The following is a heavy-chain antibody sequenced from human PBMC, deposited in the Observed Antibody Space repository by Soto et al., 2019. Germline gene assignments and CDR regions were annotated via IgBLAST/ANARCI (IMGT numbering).Heavy chain of an antibody. CDR2: ISGYDGST. V-gene: IGHV1-18*04. Sequence: QVQLVQSGAEVKKPGASVKVSCKAIGYRFSTYGINWMRQAPGHGPEWMGWISGYDGSTNYEQKFQGRVTMTADTSTSTAYMELSGLRSDDTATYYCTRMPQPLYDLWSGHYNPRIDYWGQGTLVTVSS. CDR1: GYRFSTYG. J-gene: IGHJ4*02. D-gene: IGHD3-3*01. CDR3: TRMPQPLYDLWSGHYNPRIDY.